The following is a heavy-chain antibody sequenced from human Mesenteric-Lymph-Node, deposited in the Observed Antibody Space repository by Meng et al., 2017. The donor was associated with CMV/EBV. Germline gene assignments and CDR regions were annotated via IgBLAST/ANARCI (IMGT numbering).Heavy chain of an antibody. CDR2: TYYRSKWYE. CDR3: ARGTGTLDY. D-gene: IGHD1-7*01. J-gene: IGHJ4*02. V-gene: IGHV6-1*01. CDR1: GDSVSNDGAD. Sequence: AIAGDSVSNDGADWNWFRQYPSRGLEWLGRTYYRSKWYEDYAVSVKDRLTINPDTSKNQFSLQLNSVTPEDTALYYCARGTGTLDYWGQGTLVTVSS.